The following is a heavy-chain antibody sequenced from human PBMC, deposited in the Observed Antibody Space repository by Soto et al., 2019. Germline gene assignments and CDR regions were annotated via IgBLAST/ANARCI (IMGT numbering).Heavy chain of an antibody. Sequence: QVQMVESGGGVVQPGRSLRLSCAASGFTFSAYGMHWVRQAPGKGLEWLAFIWHDGSSRNYADSVRGRLTISRDNSKNSLFLEMISLRDEDTAVYYCARDGSHYYIDYWGQGTLVTVSS. CDR1: GFTFSAYG. CDR3: ARDGSHYYIDY. J-gene: IGHJ4*01. CDR2: IWHDGSSR. V-gene: IGHV3-33*01. D-gene: IGHD6-19*01.